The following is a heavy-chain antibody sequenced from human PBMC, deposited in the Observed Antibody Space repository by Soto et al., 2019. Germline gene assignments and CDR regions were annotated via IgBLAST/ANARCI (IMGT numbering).Heavy chain of an antibody. CDR2: IWYDGSNK. CDR1: GFTFSSYG. CDR3: AREYDFWSGPRYGMDV. Sequence: PGGSLRLSCAASGFTFSSYGMHWVRQAPGKGLEWVAVIWYDGSNKYYADSVKGRFTISRDNSKNTLYLQMNSLRAEDTAVYYCAREYDFWSGPRYGMDVRGQGTTVTVSS. V-gene: IGHV3-33*01. J-gene: IGHJ6*02. D-gene: IGHD3-3*01.